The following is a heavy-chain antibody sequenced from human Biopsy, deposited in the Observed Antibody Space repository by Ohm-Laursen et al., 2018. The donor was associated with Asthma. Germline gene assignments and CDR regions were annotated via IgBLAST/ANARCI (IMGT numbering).Heavy chain of an antibody. Sequence: ASVKVSCKSSGYTFISYAIHWVRQAPGQRLEWMGWINAGNGNTKYSQKFQGRVTITRDTSASTAYMELSSLRSEDTAVYYCARPITGTRNAFDIWGQGTMVTVSS. CDR1: GYTFISYA. J-gene: IGHJ3*02. D-gene: IGHD1-20*01. V-gene: IGHV1-3*01. CDR3: ARPITGTRNAFDI. CDR2: INAGNGNT.